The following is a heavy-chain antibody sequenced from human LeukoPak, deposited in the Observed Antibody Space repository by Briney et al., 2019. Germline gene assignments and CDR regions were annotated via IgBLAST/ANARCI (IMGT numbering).Heavy chain of an antibody. D-gene: IGHD2-15*01. V-gene: IGHV4-61*02. CDR2: IYPSGST. CDR3: ARICCKSGGYFDY. CDR1: GGSIITDNSY. J-gene: IGHJ4*02. Sequence: SETLSLTCSVSGGSIITDNSYWAWIRQPAGKGLEWIGRIYPSGSTDYSPSLKSRLSISIDTSNNQFSLTLTSVTAADTAVYFCARICCKSGGYFDYWGQGILVTVSS.